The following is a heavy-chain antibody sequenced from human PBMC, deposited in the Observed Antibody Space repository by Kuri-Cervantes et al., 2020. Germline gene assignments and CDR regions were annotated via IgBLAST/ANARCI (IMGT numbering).Heavy chain of an antibody. D-gene: IGHD3-22*01. V-gene: IGHV3-48*01. CDR3: VRGPLPYYFDSSAYYPFDY. Sequence: GESLKISCACSGFTFSAYSMTWVRQAPGKGLEWVSYISNTAGSIDYADSVKGRFTISRDNAKNSLYLQMNSLRAEDTAVYYCVRGPLPYYFDSSAYYPFDYWGQGTLVTVSS. J-gene: IGHJ4*02. CDR1: GFTFSAYS. CDR2: ISNTAGSI.